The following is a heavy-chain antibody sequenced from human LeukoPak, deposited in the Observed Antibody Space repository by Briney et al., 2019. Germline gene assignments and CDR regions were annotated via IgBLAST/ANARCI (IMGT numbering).Heavy chain of an antibody. D-gene: IGHD3-16*01. CDR3: AKGRYYDYVWGSSPDDY. CDR2: ISYDGSNK. J-gene: IGHJ4*02. CDR1: GFTFSSYG. V-gene: IGHV3-30*18. Sequence: GGSLRLSCAASGFTFSSYGMHWVRQAPGKGLEWVAVISYDGSNKYYADSVKGRFTISRDNSKNTLYLQMNSLRAEDTAVCYCAKGRYYDYVWGSSPDDYWGQGTLVTVSS.